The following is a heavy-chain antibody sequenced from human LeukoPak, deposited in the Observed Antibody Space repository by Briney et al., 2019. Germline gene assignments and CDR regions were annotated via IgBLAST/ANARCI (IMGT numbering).Heavy chain of an antibody. J-gene: IGHJ4*02. CDR2: INTDGKTT. CDR1: GFTFSSYW. Sequence: PRGSLRLSCAASGFTFSSYWMYWVRQAPGKGLVWVSRINTDGKTTNYADSVKGRFTIPRDNAKNTLYLQMNSLRAEDTAVYYCARDITLTRGGRSYYWGQGTLVTVSA. D-gene: IGHD3-10*01. V-gene: IGHV3-74*01. CDR3: ARDITLTRGGRSYY.